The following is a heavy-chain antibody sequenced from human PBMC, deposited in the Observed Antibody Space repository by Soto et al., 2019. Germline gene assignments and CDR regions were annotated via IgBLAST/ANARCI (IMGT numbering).Heavy chain of an antibody. D-gene: IGHD3-22*01. CDR1: GGSISRGGYY. J-gene: IGHJ4*02. CDR3: ARGPWLSRNDY. V-gene: IGHV4-31*03. CDR2: MFYSGST. Sequence: SETLSLTCTVSGGSISRGGYYWNWIRQHPGKGLEWIGYMFYSGSTYYNPSLKSRVTISMDTSKNQFSLKLSSVTAADTAVYYCARGPWLSRNDYWGQGTLVTVSS.